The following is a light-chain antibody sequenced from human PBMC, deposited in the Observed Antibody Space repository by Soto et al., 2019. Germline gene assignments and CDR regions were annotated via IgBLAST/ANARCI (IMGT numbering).Light chain of an antibody. J-gene: IGKJ1*01. CDR3: QQYGSSPWT. V-gene: IGKV3-20*01. CDR1: QSITNNY. CDR2: LAS. Sequence: EIVLTQSPGTLSLSPGERATLSCRASQSITNNYLAWYQQKPGQAPRLLIYLASNRAAGIPDRFSGSGSGADFTLTINRLEPEDFAVYHYQQYGSSPWTVGQGTKVDIK.